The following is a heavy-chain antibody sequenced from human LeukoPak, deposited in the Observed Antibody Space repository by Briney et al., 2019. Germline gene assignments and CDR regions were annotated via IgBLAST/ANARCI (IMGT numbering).Heavy chain of an antibody. Sequence: PSETLSLTCTVSGGSISSYYWSWIRQPPGKGLEWIGYIYYSGSTNYNPFLKSRVTISVDTSKNQFSLKLSSVTAADTAVYYCAREGALAFDIWGQGTMVTVSS. J-gene: IGHJ3*02. CDR3: AREGALAFDI. V-gene: IGHV4-59*01. D-gene: IGHD6-19*01. CDR2: IYYSGST. CDR1: GGSISSYY.